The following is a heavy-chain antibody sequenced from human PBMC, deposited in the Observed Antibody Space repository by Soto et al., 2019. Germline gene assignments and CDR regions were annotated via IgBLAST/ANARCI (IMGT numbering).Heavy chain of an antibody. V-gene: IGHV4-59*01. Sequence: SETLSLTCTVSGGSTSSFYWSWIRQPPGKGLEWIGYIYYNGGANYNPSLKSRVTISVDTSKKQLSLRLSSVTAADTAVYYCARSTIQLSATYGMDVWGQGTTVTVSS. J-gene: IGHJ6*02. D-gene: IGHD5-18*01. CDR3: ARSTIQLSATYGMDV. CDR2: IYYNGGA. CDR1: GGSTSSFY.